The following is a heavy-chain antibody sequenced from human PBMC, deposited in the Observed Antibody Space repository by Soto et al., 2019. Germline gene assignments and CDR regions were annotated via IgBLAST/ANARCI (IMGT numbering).Heavy chain of an antibody. D-gene: IGHD1-26*01. V-gene: IGHV4-61*01. CDR1: GGSVSSGSYY. CDR3: ASGSLIYYYYGMDV. CDR2: IYYSGST. Sequence: SETLSLTCTVSGGSVSSGSYYWSWIRQPPGKGLEWIGYIYYSGSTNYNPSLKSRVTISVDTSKNQFSLKLSSVTAADTAVYYCASGSLIYYYYGMDVWGQGTTVTVSS. J-gene: IGHJ6*02.